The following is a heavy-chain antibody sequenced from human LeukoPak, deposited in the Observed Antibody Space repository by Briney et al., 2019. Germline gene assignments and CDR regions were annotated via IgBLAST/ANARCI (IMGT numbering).Heavy chain of an antibody. CDR1: GGSISSYY. Sequence: SETLSLTCTVSGGSISSYYWSWIRQPPGKGLEWIGYIYYSGSTNYNPSLKSRVTISVDTSKNQFSLKLSSVTAADTAVYYCARDKRDGYSSGRFIFDHWGQGTLVTVSS. J-gene: IGHJ4*02. CDR3: ARDKRDGYSSGRFIFDH. D-gene: IGHD6-19*01. V-gene: IGHV4-59*01. CDR2: IYYSGST.